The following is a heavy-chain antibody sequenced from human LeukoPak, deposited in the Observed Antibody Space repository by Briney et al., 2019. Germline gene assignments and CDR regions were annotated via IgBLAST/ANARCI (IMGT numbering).Heavy chain of an antibody. D-gene: IGHD2-2*01. V-gene: IGHV3-30*02. J-gene: IGHJ4*02. CDR1: GFTFSSYG. CDR2: IRSDGSNK. CDR3: ASDVGVVVPAAYSGY. Sequence: SGGSLRLSCAASGFTFSSYGMHWVRQAPGKGLEWVAFIRSDGSNKYYADSVKGRFTISRDNSKNTLYLQMNSLRAEDTAVYYCASDVGVVVPAAYSGYWGQGILVTVSS.